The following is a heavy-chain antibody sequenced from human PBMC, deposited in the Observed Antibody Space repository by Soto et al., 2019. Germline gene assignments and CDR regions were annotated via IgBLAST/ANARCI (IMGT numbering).Heavy chain of an antibody. Sequence: ASVKVSCKASGYTFTSYDINWVRQATGQGLEWMGWMNPNSGNTGYAQKFQGRVTMTRNTSISTAYMELSSLRSEDTAVYYCARGDIPRWIQLWYGEKFYGMDVWGQGTTVTVS. J-gene: IGHJ6*02. V-gene: IGHV1-8*01. D-gene: IGHD5-18*01. CDR3: ARGDIPRWIQLWYGEKFYGMDV. CDR2: MNPNSGNT. CDR1: GYTFTSYD.